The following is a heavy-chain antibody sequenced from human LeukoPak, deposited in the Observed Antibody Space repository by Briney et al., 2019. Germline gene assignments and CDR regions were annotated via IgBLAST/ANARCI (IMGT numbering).Heavy chain of an antibody. D-gene: IGHD3-10*01. CDR2: ISSSSSYI. CDR1: GFTFSSHS. Sequence: GGSLRLSCAASGFTFSSHSMNWVRQAPGKGLEWVSSISSSSSYIYYADSVKGRFTISRDNAKNSLYLQMNSLRAEDTAVYYCARAPYYYGSGSYVDYWGQGTLVTVSS. V-gene: IGHV3-21*01. CDR3: ARAPYYYGSGSYVDY. J-gene: IGHJ4*02.